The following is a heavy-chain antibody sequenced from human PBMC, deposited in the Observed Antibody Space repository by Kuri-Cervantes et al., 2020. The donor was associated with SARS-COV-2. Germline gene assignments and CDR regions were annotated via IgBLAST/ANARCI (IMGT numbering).Heavy chain of an antibody. V-gene: IGHV3-30-3*01. D-gene: IGHD2-2*01. CDR1: GFTFSSYA. J-gene: IGHJ4*02. Sequence: GGSLRLSCAASGFTFSSYAMHWVRQAPGKGLEWVAVISYDGSNKYYADSVKGRFTISRDNSKNTLYLQMNSLRAEDTAVYYCATNLVPAAMPFDYWGRGTLVTVSS. CDR2: ISYDGSNK. CDR3: ATNLVPAAMPFDY.